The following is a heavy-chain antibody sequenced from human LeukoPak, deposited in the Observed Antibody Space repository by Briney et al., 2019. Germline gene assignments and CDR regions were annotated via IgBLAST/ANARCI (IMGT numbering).Heavy chain of an antibody. D-gene: IGHD3-9*01. Sequence: ASVKVPCKASGYIFTSYYMHWVRQAPGQGLEWMGIINPSGGSTNYAQKFQGRVTITRDTSTSTVYMELSSLRSEDTAVYYCARCGEPSYDILTGYSRFDYWGQGTLVTVSS. CDR2: INPSGGST. CDR3: ARCGEPSYDILTGYSRFDY. CDR1: GYIFTSYY. V-gene: IGHV1-46*01. J-gene: IGHJ4*02.